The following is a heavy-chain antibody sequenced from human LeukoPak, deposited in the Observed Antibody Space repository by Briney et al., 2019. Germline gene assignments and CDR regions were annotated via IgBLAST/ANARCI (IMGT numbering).Heavy chain of an antibody. Sequence: GGSLRLSCAASGFTFSNYGMHWVRQAPGKGLEGVALIYYDGRNKYSADSVKGRFTISRDSSQNTVFLQMNSLRAEDTAVYYCARDADTSSHYSFYDYWGQGILVTVSS. CDR1: GFTFSNYG. CDR3: ARDADTSSHYSFYDY. V-gene: IGHV3-33*01. CDR2: IYYDGRNK. J-gene: IGHJ4*02. D-gene: IGHD3-22*01.